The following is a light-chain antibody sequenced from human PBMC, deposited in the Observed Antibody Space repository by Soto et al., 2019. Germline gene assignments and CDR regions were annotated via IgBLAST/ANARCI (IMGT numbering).Light chain of an antibody. CDR1: QSVTSSS. Sequence: EIVLTQSPGTLSLSPGERATLSCRASQSVTSSSLAWYQQRPGRAPGLLIYGASSRATEIPDRFSGSGSGTDFTLTISRLEPEDFAVYYCQQYGNSPRTFGQGTKVDIK. CDR3: QQYGNSPRT. J-gene: IGKJ1*01. CDR2: GAS. V-gene: IGKV3-20*01.